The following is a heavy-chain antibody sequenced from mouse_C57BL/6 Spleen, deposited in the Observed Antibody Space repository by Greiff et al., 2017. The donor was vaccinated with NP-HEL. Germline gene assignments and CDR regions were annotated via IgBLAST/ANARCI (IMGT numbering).Heavy chain of an antibody. V-gene: IGHV1-81*01. D-gene: IGHD1-1*01. CDR2: IYPRSGNT. CDR1: GYTFTSYG. Sequence: QVQLQQSGAELARPGASVKLSCKASGYTFTSYGISWVKQRTGQGLEWIGEIYPRSGNTYYNEKFKGKATLTADKSSSTAYMELRSLTSDDSAVYFCARYYGSSYGAYWGQGTLVTVSA. J-gene: IGHJ3*01. CDR3: ARYYGSSYGAY.